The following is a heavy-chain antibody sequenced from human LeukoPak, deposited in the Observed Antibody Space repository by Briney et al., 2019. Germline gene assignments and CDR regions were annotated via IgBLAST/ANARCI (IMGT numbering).Heavy chain of an antibody. Sequence: SETLSLTCSVFGGSISSYYWSWIRQPPGNGLEWIGYLYNSGSTKYNPSLKTRITISVDTSKNQFSLKLASVTAADTAVYYCERRNKGWWVDYWGQGTLVTVSS. J-gene: IGHJ4*02. V-gene: IGHV4-59*01. CDR2: LYNSGST. CDR3: ERRNKGWWVDY. CDR1: GGSISSYY. D-gene: IGHD2-8*02.